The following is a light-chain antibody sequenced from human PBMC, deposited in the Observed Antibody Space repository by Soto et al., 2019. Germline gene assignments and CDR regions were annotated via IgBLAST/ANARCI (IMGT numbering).Light chain of an antibody. CDR2: GAS. J-gene: IGKJ4*01. CDR3: QRYGSSPPT. V-gene: IGKV3-20*01. CDR1: QSVSKNF. Sequence: EIVLTQSPGTLSLSPGERATLSCRASQSVSKNFLAWYQQKPGQAPRLLISGASNRATGIPDRFSGSGSGKDFSLTIDRLEPEDFAVYFCQRYGSSPPTFGGGTKVAIK.